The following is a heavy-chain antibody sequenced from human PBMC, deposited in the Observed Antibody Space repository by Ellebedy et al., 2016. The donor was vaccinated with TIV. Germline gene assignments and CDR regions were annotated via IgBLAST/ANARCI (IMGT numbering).Heavy chain of an antibody. CDR2: ITESGGNT. CDR3: ARKILFYYGMDV. Sequence: PGGSLRLSCAASGLTFSSHAMSWVRQAPGKGLEWVSSITESGGNTYYADSVKGRFTISRDNAKNSLYLQMNSLRAEDTAVYYCARKILFYYGMDVWGQGTTVTVSS. J-gene: IGHJ6*02. CDR1: GLTFSSHA. V-gene: IGHV3-23*01.